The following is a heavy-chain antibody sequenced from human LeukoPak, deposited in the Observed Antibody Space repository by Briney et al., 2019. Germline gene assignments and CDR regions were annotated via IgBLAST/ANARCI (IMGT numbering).Heavy chain of an antibody. J-gene: IGHJ6*02. V-gene: IGHV4-59*08. Sequence: PSETLSLTCTVSGDSGSTCSWTWIRQPPGKGLEWIGDIYCSGSTDHNPSLKSRVTFSVDTSKNQLSLKLNSVTAADTALYYCARLGRVAAAGAYDYHSLDVWGQGITVTVSS. CDR1: GDSGSTCS. CDR3: ARLGRVAAAGAYDYHSLDV. D-gene: IGHD6-19*01. CDR2: IYCSGST.